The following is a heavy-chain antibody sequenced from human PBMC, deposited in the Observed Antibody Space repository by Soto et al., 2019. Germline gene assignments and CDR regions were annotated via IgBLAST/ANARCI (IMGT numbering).Heavy chain of an antibody. CDR2: ISYDGYLK. J-gene: IGHJ6*02. CDR3: AKDFKVSGSHYGTLNYYYGMDV. D-gene: IGHD3-10*01. V-gene: IGHV3-30*18. CDR1: GFAFSTYG. Sequence: GGSLRLSCAASGFAFSTYGMQWVRQAPGKGLEWVAVISYDGYLKYYVDAVKGRFTVARDNSKNTLFLEMNSLRVEDTAVYFCAKDFKVSGSHYGTLNYYYGMDVWGQGTTVTVSS.